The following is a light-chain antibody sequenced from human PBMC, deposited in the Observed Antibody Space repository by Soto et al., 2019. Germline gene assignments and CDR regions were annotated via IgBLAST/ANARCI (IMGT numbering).Light chain of an antibody. Sequence: EIVITQSPSTLSVSPGERATLSCRASQSMSSSLAWYQQKPGQAPRLIIYDASTRATGIPARFSGSGSGTDFTLTISSLEPEDFAVYYCQQRSNWPRTFGQGTKVDIK. CDR2: DAS. J-gene: IGKJ1*01. V-gene: IGKV3-11*01. CDR3: QQRSNWPRT. CDR1: QSMSSS.